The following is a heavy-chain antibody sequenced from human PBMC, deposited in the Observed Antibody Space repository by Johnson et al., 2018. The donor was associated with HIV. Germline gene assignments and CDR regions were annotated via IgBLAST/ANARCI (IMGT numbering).Heavy chain of an antibody. D-gene: IGHD6-6*01. CDR1: GFTFNDYY. CDR3: ASLSSSGAFDI. J-gene: IGHJ3*02. V-gene: IGHV3-11*04. Sequence: QVQLVESGGGLVKPGGSLRLSCAASGFTFNDYYMSWIRQAPGKGLEWVSYISNSGSSVYYADSVKGRFTISRDNSKNTLYLQMNSLRAEDTAVYYCASLSSSGAFDIWGQGTMVTVSS. CDR2: ISNSGSSV.